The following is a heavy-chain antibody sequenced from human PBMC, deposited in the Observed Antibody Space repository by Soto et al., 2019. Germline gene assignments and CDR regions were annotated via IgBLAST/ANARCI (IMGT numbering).Heavy chain of an antibody. Sequence: EVQLLESGGDFAQPGGSLRLSCAASGFIFSTYAMSWVRQAPGKGLEWVSGISSSGGSTYYAYSVKGRFTISRDKSKSTQYLEMKRLRVEDTALYYCAKDPPKSAGDAFDIWGQGTVVT. D-gene: IGHD6-13*01. V-gene: IGHV3-23*01. CDR2: ISSSGGST. CDR1: GFIFSTYA. J-gene: IGHJ3*02. CDR3: AKDPPKSAGDAFDI.